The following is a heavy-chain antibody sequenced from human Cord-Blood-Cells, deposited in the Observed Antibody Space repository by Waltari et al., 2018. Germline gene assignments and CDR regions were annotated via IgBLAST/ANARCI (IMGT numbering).Heavy chain of an antibody. CDR3: ARRPNWGSNNWYFDL. Sequence: EVQLVQSGAEVKKPGESLKISCKGSGYSFTSYWIGWVRQMPGKGLEWMGICYPGDSNTRYGPSFQGQVTISADKSISTAYLQWSSLKASDTAMYYCARRPNWGSNNWYFDLWGRGTLVTVSS. CDR2: CYPGDSNT. D-gene: IGHD7-27*01. J-gene: IGHJ2*01. V-gene: IGHV5-51*01. CDR1: GYSFTSYW.